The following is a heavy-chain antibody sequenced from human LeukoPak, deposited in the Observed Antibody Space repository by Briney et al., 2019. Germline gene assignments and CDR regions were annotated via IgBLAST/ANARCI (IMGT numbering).Heavy chain of an antibody. CDR1: GFPFDDYV. J-gene: IGHJ3*02. CDR3: ARGGSYPNDPPDI. CDR2: ISWEGGST. D-gene: IGHD1-26*01. Sequence: GGSLRLSCAASGFPFDDYVMHWVRQVPGKGLEWVSLISWEGGSTFYADSVEGRITISRDNSKNTLFLQMNSLRAEDTAVYYCARGGSYPNDPPDIWGQGTMVTV. V-gene: IGHV3-43D*03.